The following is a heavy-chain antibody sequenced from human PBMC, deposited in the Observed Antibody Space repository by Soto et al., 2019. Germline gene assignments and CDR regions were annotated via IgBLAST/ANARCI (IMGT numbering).Heavy chain of an antibody. CDR1: GGSFSGYY. J-gene: IGHJ6*02. CDR3: ARGLTTVTPLYSGYGMDV. V-gene: IGHV4-34*01. Sequence: SETLSLTCAVYGGSFSGYYWSWIRQPPGKGLEWIGEINHSGSTNYNPSLKSRVTISVDTSKNQFSLKLSSVTAADTAVYYCARGLTTVTPLYSGYGMDVWGQGTTVTVSS. D-gene: IGHD4-4*01. CDR2: INHSGST.